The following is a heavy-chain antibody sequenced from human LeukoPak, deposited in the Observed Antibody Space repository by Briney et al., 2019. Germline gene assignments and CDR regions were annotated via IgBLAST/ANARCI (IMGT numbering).Heavy chain of an antibody. J-gene: IGHJ5*02. CDR1: GYTFTSYG. D-gene: IGHD2-21*01. CDR2: ISDYNGNK. Sequence: ASVKVSCKASGYTFTSYGISWVRQAPGQGLEWMGWISDYNGNKNYAQKLQGRVTMTTDTSTRKAYMELRSLRSDDTAVYYCARDRISAPNWFDPCGQGTLVTVSS. V-gene: IGHV1-18*01. CDR3: ARDRISAPNWFDP.